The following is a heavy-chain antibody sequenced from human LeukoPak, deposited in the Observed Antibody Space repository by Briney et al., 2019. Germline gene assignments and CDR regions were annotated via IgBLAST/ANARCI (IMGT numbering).Heavy chain of an antibody. CDR2: IYYSGST. J-gene: IGHJ4*02. Sequence: SETLSLTCTVSGGSISSSSYYWGWIRQPPGKGLEWIGSIYYSGSTYYNPSLKSRVTISVGTSKNQFSLKLSSVTAADTAVYYCASSGSYPYYFDYWGQGTLVTVSS. CDR1: GGSISSSSYY. V-gene: IGHV4-39*01. D-gene: IGHD1-26*01. CDR3: ASSGSYPYYFDY.